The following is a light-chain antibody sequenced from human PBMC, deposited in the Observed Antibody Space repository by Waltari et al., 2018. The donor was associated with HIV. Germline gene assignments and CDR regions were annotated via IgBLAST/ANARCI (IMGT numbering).Light chain of an antibody. Sequence: EIVMTQSPATLSVSPGERATLSCRASQSVSSNLAWNQQQPGQAPRLLIYGASTRATGIPARFSGSGSGTEFTLTISSLQSEDFAVYYCQQYNNWPYTFGQGTKLEIK. CDR2: GAS. V-gene: IGKV3-15*01. CDR1: QSVSSN. CDR3: QQYNNWPYT. J-gene: IGKJ2*01.